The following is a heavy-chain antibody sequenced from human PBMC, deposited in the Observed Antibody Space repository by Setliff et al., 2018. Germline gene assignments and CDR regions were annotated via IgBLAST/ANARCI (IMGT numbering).Heavy chain of an antibody. Sequence: PGGSLRLSCAASGFTFSDYYMSWVRQAPGKGLEWVSYISSRSTYIGYADSVKGRFTISRDNSKNTLYLQMNSLRAEDTAIYSCAKFSSVPGSRFFDYWGQGALVTVSS. D-gene: IGHD2-2*01. CDR1: GFTFSDYY. CDR3: AKFSSVPGSRFFDY. V-gene: IGHV3-11*03. CDR2: ISSRSTYI. J-gene: IGHJ4*02.